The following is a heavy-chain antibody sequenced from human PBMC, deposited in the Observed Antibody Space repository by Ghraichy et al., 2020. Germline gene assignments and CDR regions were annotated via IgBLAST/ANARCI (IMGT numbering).Heavy chain of an antibody. CDR2: TYYNSKWYY. D-gene: IGHD3-3*01. V-gene: IGHV6-1*01. CDR1: GDSVSNNNAA. CDR3: VRGFWCHYAY. Sequence: SETLSLTCAISGDSVSNNNAAWNWIRQSPSRGLEWLGRTYYNSKWYYNYASSVKSRIAIHPDTSKNQFSLQLNSVTPEDTAVYYCVRGFWCHYAYWGQGTLVTVSS. J-gene: IGHJ4*02.